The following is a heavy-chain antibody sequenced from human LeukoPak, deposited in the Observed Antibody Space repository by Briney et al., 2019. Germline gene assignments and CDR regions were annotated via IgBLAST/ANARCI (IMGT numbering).Heavy chain of an antibody. V-gene: IGHV3-48*01. Sequence: PGGSLRLSCAASGYTFTSYSMNWVRQAPGKGLEWVSYINDGGETIYYADSVKGRFTISRDNAKNSLYLQMNSLRAEDTAVYYCARDCGTTSCYDFPDFDYWGQGTLVTVSS. D-gene: IGHD2-2*01. CDR3: ARDCGTTSCYDFPDFDY. J-gene: IGHJ4*02. CDR1: GYTFTSYS. CDR2: INDGGETI.